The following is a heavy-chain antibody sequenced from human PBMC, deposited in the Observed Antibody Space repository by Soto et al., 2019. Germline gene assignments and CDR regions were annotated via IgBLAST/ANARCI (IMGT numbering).Heavy chain of an antibody. CDR1: GGSVSGVDYF. J-gene: IGHJ5*02. Sequence: NPSETLSLTCTASGGSVSGVDYFWSWIRQSPGKGLEWIGYIYYTGITHLNPSLKSRLTMAVDTSKNEFSLKLTSVSAADTAVYFCAREERKGIISWFDPWGQGTLVTVSS. V-gene: IGHV4-30-4*01. CDR2: IYYTGIT. D-gene: IGHD2-21*01. CDR3: AREERKGIISWFDP.